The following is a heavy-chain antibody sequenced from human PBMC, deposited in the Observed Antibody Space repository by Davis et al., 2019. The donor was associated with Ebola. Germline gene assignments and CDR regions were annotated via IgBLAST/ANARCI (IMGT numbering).Heavy chain of an antibody. CDR1: GFTFSSYS. D-gene: IGHD4-17*01. CDR3: ARDKDGDYALDY. V-gene: IGHV3-74*01. CDR2: INSDGSST. Sequence: GESLKISCAASGFTFSSYSMNWVRQAPGKGLVWVSRINSDGSSTSYADSVKGRFTISRDNAKNTLYLQMNSLRAEDTAVYYCARDKDGDYALDYWGQGTLVTVSS. J-gene: IGHJ4*02.